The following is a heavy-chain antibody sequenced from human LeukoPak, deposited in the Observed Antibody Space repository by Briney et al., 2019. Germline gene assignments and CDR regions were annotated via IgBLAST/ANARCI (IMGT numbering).Heavy chain of an antibody. V-gene: IGHV3-7*03. CDR3: ARPFHGYGDYTY. CDR1: GFTFSSYW. CDR2: IKQDGSEK. Sequence: SGGSLRLSCAASGFTFSSYWMSCVRQAPGKGPEWVANIKQDGSEKYYVHSVKGRFTISRDNAKNSLYLQMNSLRAEDTAVYYCARPFHGYGDYTYWGQGTLVTVSS. J-gene: IGHJ4*02. D-gene: IGHD4-17*01.